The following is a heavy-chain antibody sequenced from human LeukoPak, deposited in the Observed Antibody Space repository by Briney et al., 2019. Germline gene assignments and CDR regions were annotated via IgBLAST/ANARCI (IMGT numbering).Heavy chain of an antibody. D-gene: IGHD6-13*01. J-gene: IGHJ4*02. CDR3: ASSSIAAAVDY. CDR1: GFTFSDYY. Sequence: GGSLRLSCAASGFTFSDYYMSWIRQAPGKGLEWVSYISSSSSYTNYADSVKGRFTISRDNAKNSLYLQMNSLRAEDTAVYYCASSSIAAAVDYWGQGTLVTVSS. CDR2: ISSSSSYT. V-gene: IGHV3-11*06.